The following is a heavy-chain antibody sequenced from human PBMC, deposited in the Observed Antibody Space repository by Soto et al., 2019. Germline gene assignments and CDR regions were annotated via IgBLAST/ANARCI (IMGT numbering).Heavy chain of an antibody. CDR1: GGSISSGGYY. CDR2: IYYSGST. V-gene: IGHV4-31*01. Sequence: QVQLQESGPGLVKPSQTLSLTCTVSGGSISSGGYYWSWIRQHPGKGLEWIGYIYYSGSTYYNPSPKSHVTISVDTSKNQFSLKLSSVTAADTAVYYCARGELRFWFDPWGQGTLVTVSS. CDR3: ARGELRFWFDP. D-gene: IGHD1-26*01. J-gene: IGHJ5*02.